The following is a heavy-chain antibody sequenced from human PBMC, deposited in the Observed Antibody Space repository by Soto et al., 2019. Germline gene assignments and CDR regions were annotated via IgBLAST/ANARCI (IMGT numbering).Heavy chain of an antibody. Sequence: SETLSLTCTVSGGSIRSSEYYWGWIRQHKGKGLEWIGSIYYSGSTNYNPSLKSRVTISVDTSKNQFSLKLSSVTAADTAVYYCARVAMVRPYGMDVWGQGTTVSVSS. V-gene: IGHV4-39*07. CDR1: GGSIRSSEYY. D-gene: IGHD3-10*01. J-gene: IGHJ6*02. CDR3: ARVAMVRPYGMDV. CDR2: IYYSGST.